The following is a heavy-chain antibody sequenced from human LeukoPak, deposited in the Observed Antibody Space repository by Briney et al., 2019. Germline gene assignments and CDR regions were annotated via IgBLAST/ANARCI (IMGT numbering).Heavy chain of an antibody. V-gene: IGHV4-30-2*01. J-gene: IGHJ5*02. CDR1: GGSMSSGGYS. Sequence: PSQTLSLTCAVSGGSMSSGGYSWSWIRQPPGKGLEFIGYIYHSGTTYYHPSLKSRLTISVDRSGNQLSLKLTSVTAADTAVYYCAKMSNSSNWFDPWGQGTLVTVSS. CDR2: IYHSGTT. CDR3: AKMSNSSNWFDP. D-gene: IGHD5-24*01.